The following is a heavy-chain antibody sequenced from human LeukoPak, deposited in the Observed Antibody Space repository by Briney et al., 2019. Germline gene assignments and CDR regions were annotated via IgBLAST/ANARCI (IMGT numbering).Heavy chain of an antibody. D-gene: IGHD5-18*01. CDR2: IYYSGST. V-gene: IGHV4-61*01. CDR1: GGSVSSGSYY. Sequence: SETLSLTCTVSGGSVSSGSYYWSWIRQPPGKGLEWIGYIYYSGSTNYNPSLKSRVTISVDTSKNQFSLRLSSVTAADTAVYYCARGSFAASYGIDVWGQGTTVTVSS. J-gene: IGHJ6*02. CDR3: ARGSFAASYGIDV.